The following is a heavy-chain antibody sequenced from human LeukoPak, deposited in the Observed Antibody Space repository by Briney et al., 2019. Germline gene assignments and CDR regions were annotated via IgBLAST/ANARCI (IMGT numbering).Heavy chain of an antibody. D-gene: IGHD4-23*01. CDR3: APRNSAGAFDF. J-gene: IGHJ3*01. V-gene: IGHV4-30-4*01. CDR2: TYYGGGT. Sequence: SETLSLTCSVSGGSFSSGNYYWSWIRQPPGKGLEWIGYTYYGGGTFYNPSLKSRATISVDASKNQFSLKLISVTAADTAVYYCAPRNSAGAFDFWGLGTMVTVSS. CDR1: GGSFSSGNYY.